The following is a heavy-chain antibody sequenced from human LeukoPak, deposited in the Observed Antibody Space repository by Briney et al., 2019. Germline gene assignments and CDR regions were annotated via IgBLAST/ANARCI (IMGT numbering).Heavy chain of an antibody. Sequence: SETLSLTCTVSGGSISDSNYYWGWIRQPPGRGLEWIANIYYSGSTYYSPSLKSRVTVSVDTSKNQFSLKLSSVTAADTAIYYCARQSTIAAAKIDPWGQGSPVTVSS. CDR3: ARQSTIAAAKIDP. CDR2: IYYSGST. D-gene: IGHD6-25*01. J-gene: IGHJ5*02. CDR1: GGSISDSNYY. V-gene: IGHV4-39*01.